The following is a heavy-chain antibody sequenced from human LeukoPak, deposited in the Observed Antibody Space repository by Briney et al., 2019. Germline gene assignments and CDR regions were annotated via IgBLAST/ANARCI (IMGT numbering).Heavy chain of an antibody. CDR1: GFTFSSFE. CDR3: ARGGTSGSY. Sequence: GGSLRLSCAASGFTFSSFEMNWVRQAPGKGLEWVAVISYDGSNKYYADSVKGRFTISRDNSKNTLYLQMNSLRAGDTAVYYCARGGTSGSYWGQGTLVTVSS. D-gene: IGHD1-26*01. J-gene: IGHJ4*02. V-gene: IGHV3-30-3*01. CDR2: ISYDGSNK.